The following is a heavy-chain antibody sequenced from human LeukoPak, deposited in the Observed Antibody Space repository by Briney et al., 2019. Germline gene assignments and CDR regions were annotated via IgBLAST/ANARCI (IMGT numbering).Heavy chain of an antibody. V-gene: IGHV3-23*01. CDR2: ISGSGGST. CDR3: ARGYSSGWYDY. CDR1: GFTFSSYA. J-gene: IGHJ4*02. D-gene: IGHD6-19*01. Sequence: GGSLRLSCAASGFTFSSYAMSWVRQAPGKGLEWVSAISGSGGSTYYADSVKGRFTISRDNSKNTLYLQMNSPRAEDTAVYYCARGYSSGWYDYWGQGTLVTVSS.